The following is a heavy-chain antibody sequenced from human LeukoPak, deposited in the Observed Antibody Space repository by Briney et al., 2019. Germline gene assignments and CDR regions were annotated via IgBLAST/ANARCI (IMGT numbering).Heavy chain of an antibody. CDR1: GFTFSGSA. CDR3: ATSIAVAGYFDY. J-gene: IGHJ4*02. D-gene: IGHD6-19*01. Sequence: GGSLRLSCAASGFTFSGSAMHWVRQASGKGLEWVGRIRSKANSYATAYAASVKGRFTISRDDSKNTAYLQMNSLKTEDTAVYYCATSIAVAGYFDYWGQGTLVTVSS. CDR2: IRSKANSYAT. V-gene: IGHV3-73*01.